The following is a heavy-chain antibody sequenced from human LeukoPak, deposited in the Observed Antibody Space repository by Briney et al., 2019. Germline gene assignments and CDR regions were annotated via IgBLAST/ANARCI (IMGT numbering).Heavy chain of an antibody. CDR2: IGSDGSKQ. CDR3: ATDGSGTSFPYYFES. D-gene: IGHD3-10*01. CDR1: GLFFTSSG. J-gene: IGHJ4*02. Sequence: GGYLRLSCAASGLFFTSSGMNWVRQAPGKGLEWVTFIGSDGSKQYYADSVKGRFSISRDNSRNTVSLQMNSLRLEDTAVYYCATDGSGTSFPYYFESWGQGTLVTVSS. V-gene: IGHV3-30*02.